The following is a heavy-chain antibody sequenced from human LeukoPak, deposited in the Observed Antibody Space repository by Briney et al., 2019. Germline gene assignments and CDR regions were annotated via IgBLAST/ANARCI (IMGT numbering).Heavy chain of an antibody. J-gene: IGHJ4*02. Sequence: GGSLRLSCGASGFTFSDYWMSWVRQAPGKGLEWVANIKNDGSETYYVDSVKGRFTISKDNAKNSLFLDMNSLRVEDTGVYYCATNAWGLLHQWGQGTVVTVSS. D-gene: IGHD1-26*01. CDR1: GFTFSDYW. CDR3: ATNAWGLLHQ. V-gene: IGHV3-7*01. CDR2: IKNDGSET.